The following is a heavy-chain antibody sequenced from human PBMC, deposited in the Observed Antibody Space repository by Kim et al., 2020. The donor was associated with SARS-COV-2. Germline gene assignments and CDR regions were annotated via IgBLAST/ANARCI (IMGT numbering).Heavy chain of an antibody. CDR1: GGSFSGYY. D-gene: IGHD3-3*01. V-gene: IGHV4-34*01. CDR3: ASGVTRITIFGVVITPDY. Sequence: SETLSLTCAVYGGSFSGYYWSWIRQPPGKGLAWIGEINHSGSTNYNPSLKSRVTISVDTSKNQFSLKLRSVTAADTAVYYCASGVTRITIFGVVITPDY. CDR2: INHSGST. J-gene: IGHJ4*01.